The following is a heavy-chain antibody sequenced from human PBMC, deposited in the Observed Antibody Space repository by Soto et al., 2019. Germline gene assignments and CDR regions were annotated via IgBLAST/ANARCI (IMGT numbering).Heavy chain of an antibody. V-gene: IGHV1-69*06. J-gene: IGHJ3*02. Sequence: VKVSCKASGGTFSSYAISWVLQAPGQGLEWMGGIIPIFGTANYAQKFQGRVTITADKSTSTAYMELSSLRSEDTAVYYCASLWDSSGYYPFDIRGQGTRVTVSS. CDR2: IIPIFGTA. CDR3: ASLWDSSGYYPFDI. D-gene: IGHD3-22*01. CDR1: GGTFSSYA.